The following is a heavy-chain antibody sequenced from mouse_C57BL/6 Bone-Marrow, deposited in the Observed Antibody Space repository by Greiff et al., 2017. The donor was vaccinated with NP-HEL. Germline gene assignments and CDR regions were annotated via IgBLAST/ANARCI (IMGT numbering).Heavy chain of an antibody. J-gene: IGHJ2*01. CDR3: ARPYYYGSSYDYFDY. V-gene: IGHV1-80*01. CDR1: GYAFSSYW. CDR2: IYPGDGDT. D-gene: IGHD1-1*01. Sequence: VKLVESGAELVKPGASVKISCKASGYAFSSYWMNWVKQRPGKGLEWIGQIYPGDGDTNYNGKFKGKATMTADKSSSTAYMQLSSLTSEDSAVYFCARPYYYGSSYDYFDYWGQGTTLTVSS.